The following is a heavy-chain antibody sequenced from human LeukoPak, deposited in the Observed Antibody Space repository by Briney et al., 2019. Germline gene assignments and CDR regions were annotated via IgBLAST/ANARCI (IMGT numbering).Heavy chain of an antibody. CDR1: GFTFSSYG. CDR2: ISYDGSNK. J-gene: IGHJ4*02. CDR3: AKVRHILRGYYFDY. V-gene: IGHV3-30*18. D-gene: IGHD1-26*01. Sequence: GGSLRLSCAASGFTFSSYGMHWVRQAPGKGLEWVAVISYDGSNKYYADSVKGRFTISRDNSKNTLYLQMNSLRAEDTAVYYCAKVRHILRGYYFDYWGQGTLVTVSS.